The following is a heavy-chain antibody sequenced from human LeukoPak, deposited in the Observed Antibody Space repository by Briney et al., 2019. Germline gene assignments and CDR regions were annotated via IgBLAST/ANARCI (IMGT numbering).Heavy chain of an antibody. CDR3: ARAFGGRYFLEAFDI. V-gene: IGHV4-59*01. Sequence: SETLSLTCTGTGGSFNTYYWSWLGQPPGKGLEWIGSFYYSGSTKYKPSLASGLTISIDKTKRQFSLRLTSVTAADTAIYYCARAFGGRYFLEAFDIWGQGTLVSVSS. D-gene: IGHD1-26*01. CDR1: GGSFNTYY. CDR2: FYYSGST. J-gene: IGHJ3*02.